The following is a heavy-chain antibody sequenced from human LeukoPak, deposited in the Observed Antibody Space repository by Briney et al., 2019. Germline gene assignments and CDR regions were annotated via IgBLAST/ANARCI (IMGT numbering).Heavy chain of an antibody. CDR1: GFTFSSYG. D-gene: IGHD4-23*01. CDR2: ISYDGSNK. Sequence: GGSLRLSCAASGFTFSSYGMLWVRQAPGEGLEWVAVISYDGSNKYYADSVKGRFTISRDNSKNTLYLQMNSLRAEDTAVYYCAKDRARRWYRFDYWGQGTLVTVSS. J-gene: IGHJ4*02. V-gene: IGHV3-30*18. CDR3: AKDRARRWYRFDY.